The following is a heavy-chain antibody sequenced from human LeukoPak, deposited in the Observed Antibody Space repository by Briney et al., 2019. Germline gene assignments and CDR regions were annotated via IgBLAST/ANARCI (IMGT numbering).Heavy chain of an antibody. CDR2: INHSGST. J-gene: IGHJ3*02. CDR1: GFTFSSYA. V-gene: IGHV4-34*01. Sequence: GSLRLSCAASGFTFSSYAMSWVRQAPGKGLEWLGEINHSGSTNYNPSLKSRVTISVDTSKNQFSLKLSSVTAADTAVYYCASSPGAQLAPAFDIWGQGTMVTVSS. D-gene: IGHD6-13*01. CDR3: ASSPGAQLAPAFDI.